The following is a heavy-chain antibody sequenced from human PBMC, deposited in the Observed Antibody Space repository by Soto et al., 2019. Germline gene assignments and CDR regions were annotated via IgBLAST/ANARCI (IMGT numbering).Heavy chain of an antibody. J-gene: IGHJ6*03. CDR2: ISPSGGST. V-gene: IGHV3-23*01. CDR3: SANLSYRDFYYYLDV. Sequence: EVQLLESGGGLLQPGGSLRLSCAASGFTFSTYAMSWVRQAPGKGLEWVSGISPSGGSTDYADSVKGRFTISRDNSKNTLFLQVNTLRAEDTAVDYCSANLSYRDFYYYLDVWGKGTTVTVSS. CDR1: GFTFSTYA.